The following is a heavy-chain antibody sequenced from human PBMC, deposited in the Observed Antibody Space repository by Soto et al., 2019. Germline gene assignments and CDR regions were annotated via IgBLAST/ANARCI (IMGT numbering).Heavy chain of an antibody. V-gene: IGHV3-9*01. CDR3: AKDGNVLRYFDWLSPLFDY. J-gene: IGHJ4*02. CDR2: ISWNSGSI. CDR1: GFTFDDYA. Sequence: EVQLVESGGGLVQPGRSLRLSCAASGFTFDDYAMHWVRQAPGKGLEWVSGISWNSGSIGYADSVKGRFTISRDNAKNSLYLQMNSLRAEDTALYYCAKDGNVLRYFDWLSPLFDYWGQGTLVTVSS. D-gene: IGHD3-9*01.